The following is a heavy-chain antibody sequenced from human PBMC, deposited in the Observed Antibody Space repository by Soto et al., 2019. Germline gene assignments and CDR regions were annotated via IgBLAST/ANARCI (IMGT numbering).Heavy chain of an antibody. J-gene: IGHJ4*02. V-gene: IGHV1-8*01. CDR2: MNPNSGNT. D-gene: IGHD3-16*01. CDR1: GYTFTSYD. CDR3: ARGGGGLPMDY. Sequence: QVQLVQSGAEVKKPGASVKVSCKASGYTFTSYDINWVRQATGQGLEWMGWMNPNSGNTGYEQKFRAGFTMTRKPPISKAYMEMRGWGSEETAVNYCARGGGGLPMDYWGQGPLVTVSS.